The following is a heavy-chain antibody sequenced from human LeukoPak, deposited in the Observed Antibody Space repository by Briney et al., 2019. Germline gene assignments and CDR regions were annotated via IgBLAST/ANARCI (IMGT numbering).Heavy chain of an antibody. CDR2: IIPIFGTA. J-gene: IGHJ5*02. Sequence: SVKVSCKASGGTFSSYAISWVRQAPGQGLEWMGGIIPIFGTANYAQKFQGRVTITADESTSTAYMELSSLRSEDTAVYYCASRPRPGDWFDPWGQGTLVTVSS. CDR1: GGTFSSYA. CDR3: ASRPRPGDWFDP. D-gene: IGHD1-1*01. V-gene: IGHV1-69*13.